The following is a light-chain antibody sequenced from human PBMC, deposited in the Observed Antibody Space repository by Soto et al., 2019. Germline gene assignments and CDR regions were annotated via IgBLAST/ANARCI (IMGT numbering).Light chain of an antibody. Sequence: IQLTQSPSSVSSSVGDRVTLTCLASQSISTWLAWYQQKPGTAPNLLIFTASYLQSGVPSRFRGSGSGTDFTLTINGLKPEDFATYYCQQSKSFPWTFGQGTKVDI. CDR2: TAS. CDR3: QQSKSFPWT. CDR1: QSISTW. V-gene: IGKV1-12*01. J-gene: IGKJ1*01.